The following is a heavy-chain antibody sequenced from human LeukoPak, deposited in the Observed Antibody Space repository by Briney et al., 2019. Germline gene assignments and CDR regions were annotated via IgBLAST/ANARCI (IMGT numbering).Heavy chain of an antibody. J-gene: IGHJ4*02. D-gene: IGHD2-2*01. CDR1: VGSISSYY. CDR2: IYYSGST. CDR3: ARMPRNYFDY. V-gene: IGHV4-59*01. Sequence: PSETLSLTCTVSVGSISSYYWSWIRQPPGKGLEWIGYIYYSGSTNYNPSLKSRVTISVDTSKNQFSLKLSSVTAADTAVYYCARMPRNYFDYWGQGTLVTVSS.